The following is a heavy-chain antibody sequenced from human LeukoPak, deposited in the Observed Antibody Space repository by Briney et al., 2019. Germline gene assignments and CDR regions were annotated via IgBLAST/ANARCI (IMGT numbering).Heavy chain of an antibody. CDR1: GGSFSGYY. Sequence: SETPSLTCAVYGGSFSGYYWSWIRQPPGKGLEWIGEINHSGSTNYNPSLKSRVTISVDTSKNQFSLKLSSVTAADTAVYYCARGSTMVRGVNLFDYWGQGTLVTVSS. CDR2: INHSGST. J-gene: IGHJ4*02. CDR3: ARGSTMVRGVNLFDY. V-gene: IGHV4-34*01. D-gene: IGHD3-10*01.